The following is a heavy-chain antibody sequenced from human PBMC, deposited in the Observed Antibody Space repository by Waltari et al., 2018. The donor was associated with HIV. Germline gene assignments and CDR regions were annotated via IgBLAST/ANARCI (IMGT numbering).Heavy chain of an antibody. V-gene: IGHV1-69*01. CDR3: SRMNEVAVAGTGFDAFDI. D-gene: IGHD6-19*01. J-gene: IGHJ3*02. CDR2: IIPIFGTS. CDR1: GATFSTST. Sequence: QVQLVQSGAEVNKPRSSAQASCKASGATFSTSTISRVRQAPGQGLGWPGGIIPIFGTSIYAQNFQGRVTITADESTSTAYMELSSLRSEDTAVYYCSRMNEVAVAGTGFDAFDIWGQGTKVTVSS.